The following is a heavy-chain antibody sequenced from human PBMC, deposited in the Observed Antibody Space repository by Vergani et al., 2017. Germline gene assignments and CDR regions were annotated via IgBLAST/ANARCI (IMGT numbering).Heavy chain of an antibody. V-gene: IGHV3-23*04. D-gene: IGHD6-6*01. Sequence: VQLVESGGGVVQPGGSLRLSCAASGFTFSSYAMSWVRQAPGKGLEWVSAISGSGGSTYYADSVKGRFTISRDNSKNTLYLQMNSLRAEDTAVYYCAKDRIAARLGGVYIDYWGQGTLVTVSS. J-gene: IGHJ4*02. CDR3: AKDRIAARLGGVYIDY. CDR2: ISGSGGST. CDR1: GFTFSSYA.